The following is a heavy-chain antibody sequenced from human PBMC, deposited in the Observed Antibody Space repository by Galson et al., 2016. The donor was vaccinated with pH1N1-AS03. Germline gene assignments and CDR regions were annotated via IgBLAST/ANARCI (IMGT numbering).Heavy chain of an antibody. CDR2: FYPSDSDA. D-gene: IGHD2-2*01. CDR3: ARHASPTILSYHFDY. V-gene: IGHV5-51*01. CDR1: GYLFTNYW. Sequence: QSGAEVKQPGEPLTISCKTSGYLFTNYWIGWVRQMPGKGLEWMGIFYPSDSDARYSPSFQGQVTFSADKSTATAYLQWSTLKAADTAIYYCARHASPTILSYHFDYWGRGTLVTVSS. J-gene: IGHJ4*02.